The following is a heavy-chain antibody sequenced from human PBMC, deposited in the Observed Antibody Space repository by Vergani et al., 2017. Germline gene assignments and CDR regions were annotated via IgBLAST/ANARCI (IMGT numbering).Heavy chain of an antibody. CDR3: ARENVVIARIFDF. V-gene: IGHV4-31*03. Sequence: QVQLQEPGPGLVKPSQTLSLTCTVSGDSLSSSDHYWSWIRQRSDKGLEWVGHIFRSGTTYYNPSLKSRLIMSVDTSKNQFSLKLTSVTAADTAMYYCARENVVIARIFDFWGQGTLVTVSS. CDR1: GDSLSSSDHY. D-gene: IGHD2-21*01. J-gene: IGHJ4*02. CDR2: IFRSGTT.